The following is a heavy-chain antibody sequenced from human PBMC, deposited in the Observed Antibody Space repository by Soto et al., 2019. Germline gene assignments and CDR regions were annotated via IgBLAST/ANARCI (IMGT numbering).Heavy chain of an antibody. J-gene: IGHJ4*02. CDR2: ISTTVTRT. D-gene: IGHD3-10*01. CDR1: GFSFASHG. V-gene: IGHV3-23*01. Sequence: EVQLLESGGGLVQPGGSVRLSCAASGFSFASHGMGWVRQAPGKELEWVSSISTTVTRTFYADSVKGRFTISRDNSKDMMYLQMNSLRAEDTATYYCAKFLAGSGGRFDYWGQGTLVTVSS. CDR3: AKFLAGSGGRFDY.